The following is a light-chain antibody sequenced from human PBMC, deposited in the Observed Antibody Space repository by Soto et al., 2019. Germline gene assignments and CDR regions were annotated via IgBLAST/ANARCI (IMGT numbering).Light chain of an antibody. CDR2: GVT. V-gene: IGLV2-8*01. J-gene: IGLJ1*01. CDR1: SSDVGRYVY. Sequence: QSALTQPPSASGSPGQSVTFSCTGTSSDVGRYVYVSWYQQHPGKAPKLLIYGVTKRPSGVPDRFSGSKSGNTASLTVSGLQAEDEAYYYCNSYAGSNIYVFGTGTKLTVL. CDR3: NSYAGSNIYV.